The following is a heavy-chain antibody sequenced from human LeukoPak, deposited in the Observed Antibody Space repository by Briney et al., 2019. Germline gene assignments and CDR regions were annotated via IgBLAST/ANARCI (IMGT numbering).Heavy chain of an antibody. J-gene: IGHJ5*02. CDR1: GGSFSGYY. CDR2: INHSGST. D-gene: IGHD3-10*01. V-gene: IGHV4-34*01. CDR3: ARFRSSWFDP. Sequence: SETLSLTCAVYGGSFSGYYWSWIRQPPGKGLEWIGEINHSGSTNYNPSLKSRVTISVDTSKNQFSLKLSSVTTADTAVYYCARFRSSWFDPWGQGTLVTVSS.